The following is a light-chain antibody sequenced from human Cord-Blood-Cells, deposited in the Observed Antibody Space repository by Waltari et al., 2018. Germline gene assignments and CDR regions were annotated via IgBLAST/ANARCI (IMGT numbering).Light chain of an antibody. CDR1: SSDVVGYNY. V-gene: IGLV2-14*01. CDR2: VVS. J-gene: IGLJ2*01. Sequence: QSALTQPASLSGSPGQSITIPCTGTSSDVVGYNYVSWYQQHPGKAPQRMFYVVSNRPSGVSKRFSGSKSGNTASLTISGLQAEDEADYYCSSYTSSSTVVFGGGTKLTVL. CDR3: SSYTSSSTVV.